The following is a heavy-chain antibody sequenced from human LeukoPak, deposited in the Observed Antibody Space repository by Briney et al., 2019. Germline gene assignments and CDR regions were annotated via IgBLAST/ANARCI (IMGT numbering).Heavy chain of an antibody. CDR1: GYTXTDYY. D-gene: IGHD3-16*01. Sequence: ASVEVSCKASGYTXTDYYMHGVRQAPGQGLEWMGWINPDSGGTNSAQKFQGRVTMTRDTSISTAYMELSRLRSDDTAVYYCARASSWGSYFDYWGQGTLVTVSS. CDR2: INPDSGGT. CDR3: ARASSWGSYFDY. V-gene: IGHV1-2*02. J-gene: IGHJ4*02.